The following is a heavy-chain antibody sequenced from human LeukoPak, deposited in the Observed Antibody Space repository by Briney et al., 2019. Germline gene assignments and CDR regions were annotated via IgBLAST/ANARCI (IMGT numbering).Heavy chain of an antibody. CDR3: AGWPTGAGANWFDP. CDR2: IYPGGSDV. D-gene: IGHD1-1*01. Sequence: GESLKISCKASGYSFTNYWIGWGRPMPGEGLEWMAIIYPGGSDVKYSPSFQGQVTISADKSISTAYLQWSSLKASDTAMYYCAGWPTGAGANWFDPWGQGTLVTVSS. V-gene: IGHV5-51*01. J-gene: IGHJ5*02. CDR1: GYSFTNYW.